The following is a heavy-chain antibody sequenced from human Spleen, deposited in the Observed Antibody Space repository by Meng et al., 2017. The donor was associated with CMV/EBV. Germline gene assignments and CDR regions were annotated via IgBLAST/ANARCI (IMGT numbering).Heavy chain of an antibody. CDR2: MNPHSGAT. J-gene: IGHJ3*01. Sequence: QAHLVQSGPEVREPGASVRVSCKSSGTTFTISDINWVRQAAGQGLEWLGYMNPHSGATGYAQTFQGRVTLTRDVSMSTAYMDLSRLTSDDTAVYYCARRRDPALGLDAFDLWGQGTLVTVSS. CDR1: GTTFTISD. CDR3: ARRRDPALGLDAFDL. D-gene: IGHD5-24*01. V-gene: IGHV1-8*02.